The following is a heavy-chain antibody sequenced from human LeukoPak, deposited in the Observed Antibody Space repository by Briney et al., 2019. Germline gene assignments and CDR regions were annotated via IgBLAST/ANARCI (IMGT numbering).Heavy chain of an antibody. V-gene: IGHV4-34*01. D-gene: IGHD3-10*01. CDR3: ARRYYSGSTPSMDV. CDR2: INHGGST. Sequence: SETLSLTCAVYGGSFSGYYWSWIRQPPGKGLEWIGEINHGGSTNYNPSFKSRVTISVDTSKNQFSLKLSSVTAADTAVYYCARRYYSGSTPSMDVWDKGTTVIVCS. J-gene: IGHJ6*04. CDR1: GGSFSGYY.